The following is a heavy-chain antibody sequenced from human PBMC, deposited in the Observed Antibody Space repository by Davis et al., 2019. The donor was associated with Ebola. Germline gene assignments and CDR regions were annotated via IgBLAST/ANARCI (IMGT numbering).Heavy chain of an antibody. J-gene: IGHJ5*02. V-gene: IGHV4-34*01. CDR3: ARAPWDYDFWSGYPNWFDP. CDR2: INHSGST. CDR1: GGSFSGYY. D-gene: IGHD3-3*01. Sequence: PSETLSLTCAVYGGSFSGYYWSWIRQPPGKGLEWIGEINHSGSTNYNPSLKSRVTISVDTSKNQFSLKLSSVTAADTAVYYCARAPWDYDFWSGYPNWFDPWGQGTLVTVSS.